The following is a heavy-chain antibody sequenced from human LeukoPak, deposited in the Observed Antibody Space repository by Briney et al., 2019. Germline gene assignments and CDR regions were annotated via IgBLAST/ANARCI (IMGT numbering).Heavy chain of an antibody. J-gene: IGHJ3*02. CDR3: ARDVCSGGSCYSDAFDI. CDR1: GFTFDDYA. D-gene: IGHD2-15*01. CDR2: ISWNSGSI. V-gene: IGHV3-9*03. Sequence: GGSLRLSCAASGFTFDDYAMHWVRQAPGKGLEWVSGISWNSGSIGYADSVKGRFTISRDNAKNSLYLQMNSLRAEDMALYYCARDVCSGGSCYSDAFDIWGQGTMVTVSS.